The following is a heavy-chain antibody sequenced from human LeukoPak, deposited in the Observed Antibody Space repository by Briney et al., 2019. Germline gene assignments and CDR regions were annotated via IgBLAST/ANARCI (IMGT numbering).Heavy chain of an antibody. CDR1: GGSFSGYY. Sequence: SETLSLTCAVYGGSFSGYYWSWIRQPPGKGLEWIGEINHSGSTNYNPSLKSRVTISVDTSKNQFSLKLSSVTAADTAVYYCAGPRGYSYMRYYFDYWGQGTQVTVSS. CDR2: INHSGST. V-gene: IGHV4-34*01. D-gene: IGHD5-18*01. CDR3: AGPRGYSYMRYYFDY. J-gene: IGHJ4*02.